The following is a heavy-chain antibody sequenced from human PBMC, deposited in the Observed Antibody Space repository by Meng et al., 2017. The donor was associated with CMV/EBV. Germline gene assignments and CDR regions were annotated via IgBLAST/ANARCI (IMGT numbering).Heavy chain of an antibody. Sequence: KVSCKGSGYSFTSYWIGWVRQMTGKGLEWMGIIYPGDSDTRYSPSFQGQVTISADKSISTAYLQWSSLKASDTAMYYCARRGLEWPRDPNYYFDYWGQGTLVTVSS. CDR3: ARRGLEWPRDPNYYFDY. CDR2: IYPGDSDT. J-gene: IGHJ4*02. D-gene: IGHD1-1*01. CDR1: GYSFTSYW. V-gene: IGHV5-51*01.